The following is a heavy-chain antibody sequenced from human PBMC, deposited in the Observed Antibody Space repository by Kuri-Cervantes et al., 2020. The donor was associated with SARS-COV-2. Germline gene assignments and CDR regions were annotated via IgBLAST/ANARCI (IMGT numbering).Heavy chain of an antibody. CDR1: GGSISSSSYY. J-gene: IGHJ3*02. Sequence: LRLSCTVSGGSISSSSYYWGWIRQHPGKGLEWIGYIYYSGSTYYNPSLKSRVTISVDTSKNQFSLKLSSVTAADTAVYYCARGGTTTGHDNDAFDIWGQGTMVTVSS. D-gene: IGHD4-17*01. V-gene: IGHV4-31*03. CDR2: IYYSGST. CDR3: ARGGTTTGHDNDAFDI.